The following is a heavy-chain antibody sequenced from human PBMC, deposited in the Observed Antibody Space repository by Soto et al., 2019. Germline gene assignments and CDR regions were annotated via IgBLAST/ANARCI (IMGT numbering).Heavy chain of an antibody. Sequence: QVQLVESGGGVVQPGRSLRLSCAASGSSLINYDMHWVRQATGKGLEWVAVMSYDGSRQFYADSVRGRFSVSRDISKSALYLEMSSLRIEDTAIYYCAKGAWYGSSSSSDSWDQGTHVTVSA. CDR1: GSSLINYD. CDR3: AKGAWYGSSSSSDS. V-gene: IGHV3-30*18. J-gene: IGHJ4*02. D-gene: IGHD6-6*01. CDR2: MSYDGSRQ.